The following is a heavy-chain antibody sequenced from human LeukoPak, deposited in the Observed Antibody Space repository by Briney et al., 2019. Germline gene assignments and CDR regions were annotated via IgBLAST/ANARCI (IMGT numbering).Heavy chain of an antibody. CDR1: GYSISSGYF. CDR2: IYHNGVT. CDR3: ARDLWHYGSGGFEY. D-gene: IGHD3-10*01. Sequence: SETLSLTCTVSGYSISSGYFWGWIRQPPGKGLEWIGSIYHNGVTYYNPSLKSRATISVDTSNNQFSLKLSSVTAADTAVYYCARDLWHYGSGGFEYWGQGTLVTVSS. J-gene: IGHJ4*02. V-gene: IGHV4-38-2*02.